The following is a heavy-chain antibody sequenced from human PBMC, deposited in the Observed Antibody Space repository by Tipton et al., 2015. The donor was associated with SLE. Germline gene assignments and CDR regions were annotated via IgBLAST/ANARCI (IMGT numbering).Heavy chain of an antibody. Sequence: LSLTCTVSGASISRGSYYWSWIRQPAGKGLEWIGRIYTGGSTNYNPSLKSRVTISVDTSKNQLSLNLNPVTAADTAVYYCAKDRRAAGYFDYWGQGTLVTVSS. CDR3: AKDRRAAGYFDY. CDR1: GASISRGSYY. V-gene: IGHV4-61*02. J-gene: IGHJ4*02. CDR2: IYTGGST. D-gene: IGHD6-25*01.